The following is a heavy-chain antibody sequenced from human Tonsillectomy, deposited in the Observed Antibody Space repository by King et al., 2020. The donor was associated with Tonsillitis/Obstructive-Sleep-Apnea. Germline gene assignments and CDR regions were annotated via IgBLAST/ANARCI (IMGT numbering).Heavy chain of an antibody. D-gene: IGHD3-10*01. Sequence: VQLVESGAEVKKPGESLKLSCKASGYSFTRHWIGWVRQMPGKGLEWMGIIYPGDSDTRYSPSFQGQVTISADKSISTTYLQWGSLRASDTAIYYCARHSYYGEAFDIWGQGTMVTVSS. V-gene: IGHV5-51*01. CDR1: GYSFTRHW. CDR3: ARHSYYGEAFDI. J-gene: IGHJ3*02. CDR2: IYPGDSDT.